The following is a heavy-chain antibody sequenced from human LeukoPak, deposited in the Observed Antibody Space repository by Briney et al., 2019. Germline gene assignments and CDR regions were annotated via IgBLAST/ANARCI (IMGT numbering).Heavy chain of an antibody. CDR1: GYTFTSYG. CDR3: ATAIVEVPAAIDYYYMDV. V-gene: IGHV1-18*01. Sequence: GASVKVSCKASGYTFTSYGISWVRQAPGQGLEWMGWISAYNGNTNYAQKLQGRVTMTTDTSTSTAYMELRSLRSEDTAVYYCATAIVEVPAAIDYYYMDVWGKGTTVTVSS. J-gene: IGHJ6*03. CDR2: ISAYNGNT. D-gene: IGHD2-2*01.